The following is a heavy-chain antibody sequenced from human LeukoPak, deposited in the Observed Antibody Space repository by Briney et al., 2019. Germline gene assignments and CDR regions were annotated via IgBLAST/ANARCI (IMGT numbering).Heavy chain of an antibody. V-gene: IGHV4-30-2*01. J-gene: IGHJ5*02. Sequence: SQTLSRNCAVSGGSITSDTYAWSWIRQPPGKGLEWIGYIHHSGSTYYNPSLRSRVTISVDKSKNHFSLNLNSVTAADTAVYYCVGGLGLAAVGDRFDPWGQGTLVTVSS. CDR1: GGSITSDTYA. CDR3: VGGLGLAAVGDRFDP. D-gene: IGHD2-21*01. CDR2: IHHSGST.